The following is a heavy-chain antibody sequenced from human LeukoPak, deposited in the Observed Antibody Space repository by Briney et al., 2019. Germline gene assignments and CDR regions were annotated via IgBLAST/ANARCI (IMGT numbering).Heavy chain of an antibody. J-gene: IGHJ6*04. V-gene: IGHV1-69*06. CDR1: GGTFSSYA. CDR3: AREFRYGSGSYRQYYYGMDV. D-gene: IGHD3-10*01. Sequence: ASVKVSCKASGGTFSSYAISWVRQAPGQGLEWMGGIIPIFGTANYAQKFQGRVTITADKSTSTAYMELSSLRSEDTAVYYCAREFRYGSGSYRQYYYGMDVWGKGTTVTVSS. CDR2: IIPIFGTA.